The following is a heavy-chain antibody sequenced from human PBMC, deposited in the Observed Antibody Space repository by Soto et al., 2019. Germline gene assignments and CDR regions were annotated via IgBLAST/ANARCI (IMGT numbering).Heavy chain of an antibody. CDR3: ARDRIGGYGSSHFDY. V-gene: IGHV3-30-3*01. CDR2: ISYDGSNK. D-gene: IGHD6-6*01. CDR1: GFTFSSYA. Sequence: QVQLVESGGGVVQPGRSLRLSCAASGFTFSSYAMHWVRQAPGKGLEWVAVISYDGSNKYYADSVKGRFTISIDNSKNTLYLQMNSLRAEDTAVYYGARDRIGGYGSSHFDYWGQGTLVTVSS. J-gene: IGHJ4*02.